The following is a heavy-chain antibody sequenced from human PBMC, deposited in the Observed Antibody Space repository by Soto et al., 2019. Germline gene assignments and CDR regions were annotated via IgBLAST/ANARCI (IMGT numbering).Heavy chain of an antibody. D-gene: IGHD6-19*01. CDR2: IYYSGST. V-gene: IGHV4-59*01. Sequence: PSETLSLTCTVSGGSISSYYWSWIRQPPGKGLEWIGYIYYSGSTNYNPSLKSRVTISVDTSKNQFSLKLSSVTAADTAVYYCARDLTIGVAGSYTPSGGAGYYYYSGMDVWGQGTTVTVSS. CDR1: GGSISSYY. CDR3: ARDLTIGVAGSYTPSGGAGYYYYSGMDV. J-gene: IGHJ6*02.